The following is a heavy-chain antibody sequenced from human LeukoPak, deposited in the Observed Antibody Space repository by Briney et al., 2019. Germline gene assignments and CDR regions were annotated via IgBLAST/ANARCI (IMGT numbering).Heavy chain of an antibody. D-gene: IGHD6-6*01. CDR3: ARDKGTSYLSSFDY. CDR1: GYTFTGYY. V-gene: IGHV1-2*02. J-gene: IGHJ4*02. CDR2: INPNSGGT. Sequence: ASVKVSGKASGYTFTGYYMHWVRQAPGQGLEWMGWINPNSGGTNYAQKFQGRVTMTRDTSISTAYMELSRLRSDDTAVYYCARDKGTSYLSSFDYWGQGTLVTVSS.